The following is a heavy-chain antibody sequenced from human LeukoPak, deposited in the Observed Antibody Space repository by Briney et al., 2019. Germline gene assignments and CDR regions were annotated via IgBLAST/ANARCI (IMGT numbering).Heavy chain of an antibody. J-gene: IGHJ6*02. CDR1: GYTSTSYG. CDR2: ISAYSGNT. D-gene: IGHD4-11*01. CDR3: AREDYSNYEYGMDV. Sequence: ASVKVSCKASGYTSTSYGISWVRQAPGQGLEWMGWISAYSGNTNYAQKLQGRVTMTTDTSTSTAYMELRSLRSDDTAVYYCAREDYSNYEYGMDVWGQGTTVTVSS. V-gene: IGHV1-18*01.